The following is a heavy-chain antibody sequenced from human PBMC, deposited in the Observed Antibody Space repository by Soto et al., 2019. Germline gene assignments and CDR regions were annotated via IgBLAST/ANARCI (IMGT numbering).Heavy chain of an antibody. CDR1: GFTFSSYG. CDR2: IWYDGSNK. V-gene: IGHV3-33*01. J-gene: IGHJ6*02. D-gene: IGHD4-17*01. CDR3: ARDYRPDYGDYYYGMDV. Sequence: QVQLVESGGGVVQPGRSLRLSCAASGFTFSSYGMHWVRQAPGKGLEWVAVIWYDGSNKYYADSVKGRFTISRDNSKNTLYLQMNSRRAEDTAVYYCARDYRPDYGDYYYGMDVWGQGTTVTVSS.